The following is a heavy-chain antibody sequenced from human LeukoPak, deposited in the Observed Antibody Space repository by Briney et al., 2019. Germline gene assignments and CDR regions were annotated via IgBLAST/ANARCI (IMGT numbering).Heavy chain of an antibody. CDR2: ISPNTGGT. V-gene: IGHV1-2*06. Sequence: ASVKVSYKASRYTFTGYYIHWVRQAPGQGLEWMGRISPNTGGTNYAQKFQGRVTITRDTSISTAYMELSRLTSDDTAVYYCAREPMVRDFNWFDPWGQGTLVTVSS. J-gene: IGHJ5*02. CDR3: AREPMVRDFNWFDP. CDR1: RYTFTGYY. D-gene: IGHD3-10*01.